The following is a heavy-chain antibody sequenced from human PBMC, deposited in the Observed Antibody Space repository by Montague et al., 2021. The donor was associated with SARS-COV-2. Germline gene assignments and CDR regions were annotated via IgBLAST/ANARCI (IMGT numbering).Heavy chain of an antibody. CDR3: ASGINPSGSYYNRYYYGLNI. V-gene: IGHV4-34*01. Sequence: SETLSLTCAVYGGSLSSYYWSWIRQPPEKGLEWIGEINHSANTXXXPPXXXPVTISIDTSKNQFSLKMTSVTAADTATYYCASGINPSGSYYNRYYYGLNIWGPGTTVIVSS. CDR2: INHSANT. D-gene: IGHD3-10*01. J-gene: IGHJ6*02. CDR1: GGSLSSYY.